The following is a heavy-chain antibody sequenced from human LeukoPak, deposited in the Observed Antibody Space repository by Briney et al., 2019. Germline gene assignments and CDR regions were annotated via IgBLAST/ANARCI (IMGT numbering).Heavy chain of an antibody. CDR3: AKASGYSSGWYYFDY. CDR2: ISGSGGST. Sequence: GGSLRLSCAASGFTFSNYEMNWVRQAPGKGLEWVSAISGSGGSTYYADSVKGRFTISRDNSKNTLYLQMNSLRAEDTAVYYCAKASGYSSGWYYFDYWGQGTLVTVSS. D-gene: IGHD6-19*01. V-gene: IGHV3-23*01. J-gene: IGHJ4*02. CDR1: GFTFSNYE.